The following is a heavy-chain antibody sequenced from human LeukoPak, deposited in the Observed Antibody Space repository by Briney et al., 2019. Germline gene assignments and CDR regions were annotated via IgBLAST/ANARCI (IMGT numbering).Heavy chain of an antibody. CDR1: GGSISSYY. V-gene: IGHV4-59*01. D-gene: IGHD6-19*01. CDR2: IYYSGNT. Sequence: SETLSLTCSVSGGSISSYYWSWIRQPPGKGLEWIGYIYYSGNTNYNPSLKSRVTISGDTSKNQLSPKLTSVTAADTAVYYCARASSAWSFDYWGQGTLVTVSA. J-gene: IGHJ4*02. CDR3: ARASSAWSFDY.